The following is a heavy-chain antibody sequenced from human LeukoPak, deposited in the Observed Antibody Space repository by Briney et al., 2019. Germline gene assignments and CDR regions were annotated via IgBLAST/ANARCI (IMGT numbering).Heavy chain of an antibody. CDR3: ARDAPYSGSYCPWFDP. CDR2: INSDGSST. D-gene: IGHD1-26*01. CDR1: GFSFSSYW. Sequence: QPGGSLRLSCATSGFSFSSYWIHWVRQAPGKGLLWVSNINSDGSSTNYADSVKGRFIISRDNAKNTLYLQMNSLRAEDTAVYYCARDAPYSGSYCPWFDPRGQGTLVTVSS. J-gene: IGHJ5*02. V-gene: IGHV3-74*01.